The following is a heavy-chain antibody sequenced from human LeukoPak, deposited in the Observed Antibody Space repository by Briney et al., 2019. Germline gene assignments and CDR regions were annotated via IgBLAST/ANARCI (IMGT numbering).Heavy chain of an antibody. CDR1: GYTFTGYY. D-gene: IGHD6-13*01. CDR3: ARALAAAGTNLGY. CDR2: INPNSGGT. Sequence: APVKASCKASGYTFTGYYMHWVRQAPGQGLEWMGWINPNSGGTNYAQKFQGRVTMTRDTSISTAYMELSRLRSDDTAVYYCARALAAAGTNLGYWGQGTLVTVSS. V-gene: IGHV1-2*02. J-gene: IGHJ4*02.